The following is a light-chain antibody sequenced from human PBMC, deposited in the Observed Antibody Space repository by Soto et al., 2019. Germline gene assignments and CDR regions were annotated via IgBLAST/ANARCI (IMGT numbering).Light chain of an antibody. CDR1: QSISSNY. CDR2: GAS. V-gene: IGKV3-20*01. CDR3: QQYGSSPFT. J-gene: IGKJ3*01. Sequence: EIVLTQSPGTLSLSPGERATLSCRASQSISSNYLAWYQQKPGQAPGLLIYGASTRATGIPDRFRGSGSGTDFTLTISRLEPEDFAVYYCQQYGSSPFTFGPGTKVDIK.